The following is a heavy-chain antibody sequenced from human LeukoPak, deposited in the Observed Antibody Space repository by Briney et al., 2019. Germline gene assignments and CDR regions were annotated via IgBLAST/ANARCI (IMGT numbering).Heavy chain of an antibody. J-gene: IGHJ6*03. CDR2: IKQDGSDI. CDR3: TRDALYGDPSYYYMDV. D-gene: IGHD4-17*01. CDR1: GFTFNGFW. V-gene: IGHV3-7*01. Sequence: GGSLRLPCAASGFTFNGFWMSWVRQAPGKGLEWVANIKQDGSDIYYLGSVRGRFTISRDNAMNSLYLQMNSLRAEGTAVYYCTRDALYGDPSYYYMDVWGKGTTVTVSS.